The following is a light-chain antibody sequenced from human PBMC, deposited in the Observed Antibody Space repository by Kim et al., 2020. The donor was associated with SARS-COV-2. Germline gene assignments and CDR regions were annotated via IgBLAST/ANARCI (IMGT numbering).Light chain of an antibody. J-gene: IGLJ3*02. CDR3: AAWDDRLDGKV. V-gene: IGLV1-36*01. Sequence: QSVLTQPPSVSEAPRQRVTISCSGSSSNIGNSAVNWYQQLPGKAPKLLIYYDDLLPSGVSDRFSGYNAGTSASLPISGLQAEDEADYYWAAWDDRLDGKVFGGGTQLTVL. CDR2: YDD. CDR1: SSNIGNSA.